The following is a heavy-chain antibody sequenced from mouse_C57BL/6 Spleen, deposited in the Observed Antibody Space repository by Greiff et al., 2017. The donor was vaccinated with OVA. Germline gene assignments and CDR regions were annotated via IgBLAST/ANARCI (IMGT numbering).Heavy chain of an antibody. CDR2: IYPGSGNT. CDR3: ARDDSGGFDY. D-gene: IGHD2-4*01. Sequence: VQLQQSGAELVRPGASVKLSCKASGYTFTDYYINWVKQRPGQGLEWIASIYPGSGNTYYNEKFKGKATLTAEKSSSTAYMQLSSLTSEDSAVYFCARDDSGGFDYWGQGTTLTVSS. V-gene: IGHV1-76*01. CDR1: GYTFTDYY. J-gene: IGHJ2*01.